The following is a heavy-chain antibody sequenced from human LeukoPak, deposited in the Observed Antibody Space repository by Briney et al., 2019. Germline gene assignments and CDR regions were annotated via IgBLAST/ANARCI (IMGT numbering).Heavy chain of an antibody. J-gene: IGHJ4*02. V-gene: IGHV3-11*01. CDR1: GFTFSDYY. CDR2: ISSSGSTI. D-gene: IGHD6-13*01. Sequence: GGSLRLSCAASGFTFSDYYMSWIRQAPGKGLEWVSYISSSGSTIYYADSVKGRFTISRDNSKYTLSLQMNSLRDDDTAVYYCARVDSWEYAHHDFWGQGTLVTVSS. CDR3: ARVDSWEYAHHDF.